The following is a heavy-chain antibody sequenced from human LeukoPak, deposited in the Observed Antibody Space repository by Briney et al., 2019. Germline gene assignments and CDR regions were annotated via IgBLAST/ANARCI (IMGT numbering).Heavy chain of an antibody. D-gene: IGHD2-15*01. V-gene: IGHV3-48*04. CDR3: AREGSGYYYYYGMDV. CDR2: ISSSSSTI. Sequence: GGSLRLPCAASGFTFSNYAMSWVRQAPGKGLEWVSYISSSSSTIYYADSVKGRFTISRDNAKNSLYLQMNSLRAEDTAVYYCAREGSGYYYYYGMDVWGQGTTVTVSS. J-gene: IGHJ6*02. CDR1: GFTFSNYA.